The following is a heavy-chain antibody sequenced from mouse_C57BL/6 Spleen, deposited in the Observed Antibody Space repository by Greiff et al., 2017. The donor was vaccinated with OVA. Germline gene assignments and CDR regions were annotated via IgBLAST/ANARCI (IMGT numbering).Heavy chain of an antibody. CDR1: GFSFNTYA. Sequence: EVKLVESGGGLVQPKGSLKLSCAASGFSFNTYAMNWVRQAPGKGLEWVARIRSKSNNYATYYADSVKDRFTISRDDSESMLYLQMNNLKTEDTAMYYCVRESGPLTGFDYWGQGTTLTVSS. CDR2: IRSKSNNYAT. J-gene: IGHJ2*01. V-gene: IGHV10-1*01. D-gene: IGHD4-1*01. CDR3: VRESGPLTGFDY.